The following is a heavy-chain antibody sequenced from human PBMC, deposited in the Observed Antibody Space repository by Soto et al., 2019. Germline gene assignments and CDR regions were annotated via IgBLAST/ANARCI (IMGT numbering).Heavy chain of an antibody. V-gene: IGHV1-18*04. CDR2: ISAYNGNT. J-gene: IGHJ6*02. CDR1: GYTFTSYG. Sequence: ASVKVSCKASGYTFTSYGISWVRQAPGQGLEWMGWISAYNGNTNYAQKLQGRVTMTTDTSTSTAYMELRSLRSDDTAVYYCARDSSGWYAYYYYGMDVWGQGTTVTVSS. CDR3: ARDSSGWYAYYYYGMDV. D-gene: IGHD6-19*01.